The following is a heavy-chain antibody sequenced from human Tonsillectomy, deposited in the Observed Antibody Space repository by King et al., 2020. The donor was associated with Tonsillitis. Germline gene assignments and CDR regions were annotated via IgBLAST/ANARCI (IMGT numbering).Heavy chain of an antibody. V-gene: IGHV3-7*03. CDR2: IKRDGSQI. D-gene: IGHD3-22*01. CDR1: GFSFGSYW. J-gene: IGHJ3*01. CDR3: ARDLTPYDSNVYYDAFDV. Sequence: VQLVESGGGLVRPGGSLRLSCTASGFSFGSYWMTWVRQPPGKGLEWVANIKRDGSQIYYVDSVEGRFTVSRDNAENSLFLQMNSLGPEDTAVYYRARDLTPYDSNVYYDAFDVWCQGTMVTVSS.